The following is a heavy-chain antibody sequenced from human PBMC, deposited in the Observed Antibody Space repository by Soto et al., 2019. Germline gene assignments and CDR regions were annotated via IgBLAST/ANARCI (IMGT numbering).Heavy chain of an antibody. D-gene: IGHD3-3*01. V-gene: IGHV4-34*01. Sequence: QVQLQQWGAGLLKPSETLSLTCAVYSGSFSGYYYSWIRQPPGKGLEWIGEITHGGSTTYSPSLKSRVTMSLGTSKTQFSLKMTSVTAADTAVYYCARGRLFLTPSGLAITYFDYWGQGSLVSVSS. CDR1: SGSFSGYY. J-gene: IGHJ4*02. CDR3: ARGRLFLTPSGLAITYFDY. CDR2: ITHGGST.